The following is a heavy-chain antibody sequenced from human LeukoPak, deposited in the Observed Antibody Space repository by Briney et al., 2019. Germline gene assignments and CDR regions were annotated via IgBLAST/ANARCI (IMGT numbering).Heavy chain of an antibody. V-gene: IGHV3-30*18. Sequence: PGGSLRLSCVASGFTFSDSGMHWVRQAPGKGLEWVAVISYDGSNEYYADSVKGRFTIYRDNSKNSLYLQMNSLRAEDTALYYCAKGYRTVDYWGQGALVTVSS. CDR3: AKGYRTVDY. CDR1: GFTFSDSG. D-gene: IGHD1-14*01. CDR2: ISYDGSNE. J-gene: IGHJ4*02.